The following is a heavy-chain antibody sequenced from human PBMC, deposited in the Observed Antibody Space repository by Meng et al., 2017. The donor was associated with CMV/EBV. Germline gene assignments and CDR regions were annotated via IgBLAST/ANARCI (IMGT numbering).Heavy chain of an antibody. J-gene: IGHJ5*02. CDR2: ISAYNGNT. D-gene: IGHD4-11*01. CDR1: GYTFTSYC. CDR3: ARHYSNLKGGWFDP. Sequence: ASVKVSCKASGYTFTSYCISWVRQAPGQGLEWMGWISAYNGNTNYAQKLQGRVTMTTDTSTSTAYMELRSLRSDDTAVYYCARHYSNLKGGWFDPWGQGTLVTVSS. V-gene: IGHV1-18*04.